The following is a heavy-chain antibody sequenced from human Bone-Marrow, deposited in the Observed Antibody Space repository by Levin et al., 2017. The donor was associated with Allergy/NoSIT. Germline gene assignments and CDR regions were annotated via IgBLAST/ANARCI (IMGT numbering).Heavy chain of an antibody. D-gene: IGHD3-10*01. V-gene: IGHV4-61*01. CDR3: ARGSYVGGLSFDC. CDR1: GGSVSSGSYY. J-gene: IGHJ4*02. CDR2: IYHSGST. Sequence: SETLSLTCTVSGGSVSSGSYYWSWIRQPPGKGLEWIAYIYHSGSTKYNPSLKSRVTISLATSRNQFSLRLTSLTAADTAVYYCARGSYVGGLSFDCWGKGTLVTVSS.